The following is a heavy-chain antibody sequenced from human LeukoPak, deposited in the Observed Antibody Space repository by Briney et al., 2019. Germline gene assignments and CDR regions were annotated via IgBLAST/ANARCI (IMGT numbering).Heavy chain of an antibody. Sequence: GGSLRLSCAASGFTFSSYGMHWVRRAPGKGLEGVAIIYYDGSDKYYADSVKGRYTISRDNSKDTLYLQMNSLRAEDTAVYYCARQIAYYYDSSGYYTTDYWGQGTLVTVSS. CDR3: ARQIAYYYDSSGYYTTDY. CDR2: IYYDGSDK. D-gene: IGHD3-22*01. V-gene: IGHV3-33*01. CDR1: GFTFSSYG. J-gene: IGHJ4*02.